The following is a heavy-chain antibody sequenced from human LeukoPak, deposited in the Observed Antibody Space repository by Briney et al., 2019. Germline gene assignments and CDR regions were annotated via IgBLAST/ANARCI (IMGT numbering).Heavy chain of an antibody. Sequence: GGSLRLSCAASGFTFDDCGMSWVRQAPGKGLEWVSGINWNGGSTGYADSVKGRFTISRDNARNSLYLQMNSLTAEDTALYYCARAVSVGYYMDVWGKGTTVTVSS. CDR2: INWNGGST. D-gene: IGHD1-26*01. J-gene: IGHJ6*03. V-gene: IGHV3-20*04. CDR3: ARAVSVGYYMDV. CDR1: GFTFDDCG.